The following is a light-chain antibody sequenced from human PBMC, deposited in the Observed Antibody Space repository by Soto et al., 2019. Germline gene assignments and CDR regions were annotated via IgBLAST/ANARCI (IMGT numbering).Light chain of an antibody. V-gene: IGLV1-40*01. Sequence: QSVLTQPPSVSGAPGQTITISCTGSSANIGAGYDVHWYQQFPGTAPKLLIHGNNDRPSGVSDRFSASKSGTSASLAITGLQAEDEADYYCQSYDSRLRVYVVFGGGTKLTVL. CDR3: QSYDSRLRVYVV. J-gene: IGLJ2*01. CDR1: SANIGAGYD. CDR2: GNN.